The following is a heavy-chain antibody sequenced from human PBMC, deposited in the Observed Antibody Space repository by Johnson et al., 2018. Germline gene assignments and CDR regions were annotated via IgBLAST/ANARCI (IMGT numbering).Heavy chain of an antibody. CDR1: GYTFTSYD. CDR2: MNPNSGNT. Sequence: QVQLVQSGAEVKKPGASVKVSCKASGYTFTSYDINWVRQATGQGLEWMGWMNPNSGNTGYAQKFKGRVPMTRNTSISTADMELSSLRSEDTAVYDCAGGAAAAPYGYFQHWGQGTLVTVSS. V-gene: IGHV1-8*01. J-gene: IGHJ1*01. CDR3: AGGAAAAPYGYFQH. D-gene: IGHD6-13*01.